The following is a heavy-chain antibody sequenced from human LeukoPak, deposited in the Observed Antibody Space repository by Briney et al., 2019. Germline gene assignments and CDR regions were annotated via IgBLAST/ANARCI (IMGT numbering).Heavy chain of an antibody. D-gene: IGHD6-13*01. CDR3: ARQPPSSIAAAGPYFDY. J-gene: IGHJ4*02. CDR2: IYPGDSDT. V-gene: IGHV5-51*01. Sequence: GESLKISCKGSGYSFTSYWIGWVRQMPGKGLEWMGIIYPGDSDTRYSPSLQGQVTISADKSISTAYLQWSSLKASDTAMYYCARQPPSSIAAAGPYFDYWGQGTLVTVSS. CDR1: GYSFTSYW.